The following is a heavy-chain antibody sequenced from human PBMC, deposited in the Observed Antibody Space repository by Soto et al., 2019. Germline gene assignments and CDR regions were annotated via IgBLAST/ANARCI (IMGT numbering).Heavy chain of an antibody. CDR2: ISAYNGNT. J-gene: IGHJ4*02. V-gene: IGHV1-18*01. D-gene: IGHD3-16*02. CDR3: ARDQSPGMITFGGVISPY. CDR1: GYTFTSYG. Sequence: ASVKVSCKASGYTFTSYGISWVRQAPGRGLEWMGWISAYNGNTNYAQKLQGRVTMTTDTSTSTAYMELRSLRSDDTAVYYCARDQSPGMITFGGVISPYWGQGTLVTVSS.